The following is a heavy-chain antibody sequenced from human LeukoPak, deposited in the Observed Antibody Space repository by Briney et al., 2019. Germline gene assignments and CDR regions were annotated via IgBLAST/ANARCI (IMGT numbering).Heavy chain of an antibody. V-gene: IGHV3-48*02. J-gene: IGHJ4*02. CDR2: ISWSGSTI. Sequence: PGGSLRLSCAASGFXFNGYGINWVRQAPGKGLEWVSYISWSGSTIYYADSVKGRFTISRDNAKNSLYLQMNSLRDEDTAVYFCVRDKWASYWGQGTLVTVSS. CDR3: VRDKWASY. CDR1: GFXFNGYG. D-gene: IGHD2-8*01.